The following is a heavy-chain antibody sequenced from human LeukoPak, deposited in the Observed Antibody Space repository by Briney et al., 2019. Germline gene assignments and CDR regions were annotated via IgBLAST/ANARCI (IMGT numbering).Heavy chain of an antibody. Sequence: SETLSLTCTVSGGSISSGGYYWSWIRQPPGKGLEWIGEINHSGSTNYNPSLKSRVTISVDTSKNQFSLKLSSVTAADTAVYYCARELTIFGVVDYFDYWGQGTLVTVSS. J-gene: IGHJ4*02. D-gene: IGHD3-3*01. V-gene: IGHV4-61*08. CDR2: INHSGST. CDR3: ARELTIFGVVDYFDY. CDR1: GGSISSGGYY.